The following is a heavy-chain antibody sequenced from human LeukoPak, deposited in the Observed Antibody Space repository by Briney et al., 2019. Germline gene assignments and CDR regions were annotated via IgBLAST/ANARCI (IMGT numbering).Heavy chain of an antibody. CDR2: VKQDGSEK. J-gene: IGHJ4*02. CDR1: GFTFSSSW. CDR3: ARDNPPDY. V-gene: IGHV3-7*03. Sequence: GGSLRLSCVASGFTFSSSWMSWVRQAPGKGLEWVANVKQDGSEKSYVESVRGRFAISRDNAKNSLYLQLNSLRAEDTALYYCARDNPPDYWGQGTLVTVSS.